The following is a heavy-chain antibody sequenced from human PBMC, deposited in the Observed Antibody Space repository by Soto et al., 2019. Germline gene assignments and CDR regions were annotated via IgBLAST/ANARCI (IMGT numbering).Heavy chain of an antibody. V-gene: IGHV4-39*01. CDR2: IYYSGST. Sequence: SETLSLTCTVSGGSISSSSYYWGWIRQPPGKGLEWIGIIYYSGSTYYNPSLKSRVTISVDTSKNQFSLKLSSVTAADTAVYYCARQGRSTRMDVWGQGTTVTVSS. CDR3: ARQGRSTRMDV. CDR1: GGSISSSSYY. J-gene: IGHJ6*02.